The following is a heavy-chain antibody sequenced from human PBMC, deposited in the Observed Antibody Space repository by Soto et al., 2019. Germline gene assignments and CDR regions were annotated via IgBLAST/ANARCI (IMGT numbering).Heavy chain of an antibody. CDR1: GYTFTGYY. D-gene: IGHD2-15*01. Sequence: ASVKVSCKASGYTFTGYYMHWVRQAPGQGLEWMGWINPNSGGTNHAQKFQGWVTMTRDTSISTAYMELSRLRSDDTAVYYCARAPGPYCSGGSCYRNWFDPWGQGTLVTV. V-gene: IGHV1-2*04. CDR3: ARAPGPYCSGGSCYRNWFDP. CDR2: INPNSGGT. J-gene: IGHJ5*02.